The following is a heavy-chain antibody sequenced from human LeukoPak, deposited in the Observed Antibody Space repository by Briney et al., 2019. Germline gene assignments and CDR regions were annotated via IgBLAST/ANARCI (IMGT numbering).Heavy chain of an antibody. CDR1: GYTFTGYY. CDR3: ARDIAVAGTRAFDI. Sequence: ASVKVSCKASGYTFTGYYMHWVRQAPGQGLEWMGWINPNSGGTNYAQKFQGRVTMTRDTSTSTAYMELSRLRSDDTAVYYCARDIAVAGTRAFDIWGQGTMVTVSS. D-gene: IGHD6-19*01. CDR2: INPNSGGT. V-gene: IGHV1-2*02. J-gene: IGHJ3*02.